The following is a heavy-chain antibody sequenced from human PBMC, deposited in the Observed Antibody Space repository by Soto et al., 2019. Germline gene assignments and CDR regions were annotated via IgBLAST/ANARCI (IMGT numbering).Heavy chain of an antibody. V-gene: IGHV4-30-4*01. D-gene: IGHD6-13*01. J-gene: IGHJ4*02. CDR3: ARIAAAATNSDY. CDR1: GGSISSGDYY. Sequence: SETLSLTCTVSGGSISSGDYYWSWIRQPPGKGLEWIGYIYHSGSTYYNPSLKSRVTISVDTSKNQFSLKLSSVTAADTAVYYCARIAAAATNSDYWGQGTLVTLSS. CDR2: IYHSGST.